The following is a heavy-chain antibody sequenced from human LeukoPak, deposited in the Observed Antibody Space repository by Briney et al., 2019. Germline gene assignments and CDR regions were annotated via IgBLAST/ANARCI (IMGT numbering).Heavy chain of an antibody. V-gene: IGHV3-23*01. J-gene: IGHJ4*02. CDR1: GFTFSSYG. D-gene: IGHD3-10*01. CDR2: ISGSGGST. Sequence: GGSLRLSXAASGFTFSSYGMSWVRQAPGKGLEWVSTISGSGGSTYYADSVKGRFTISRDNFKNTLYLQMNSLRAEDTAIYYCARASRFLPDYWGQGTLVTVSS. CDR3: ARASRFLPDY.